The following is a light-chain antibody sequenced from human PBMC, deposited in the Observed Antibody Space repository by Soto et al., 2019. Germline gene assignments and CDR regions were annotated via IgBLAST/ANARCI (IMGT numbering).Light chain of an antibody. J-gene: IGKJ4*01. CDR1: QGLSSY. CDR2: AAS. Sequence: IQLTQSPSSLSASVGDRVTITCRASQGLSSYLAWYQHKPGKATKLLIYAASKLQSGVPSRFSGSGSGTDVTLTISSLQPEDFATYFCQQLNSYSITFGGGTKVEIK. CDR3: QQLNSYSIT. V-gene: IGKV1-9*01.